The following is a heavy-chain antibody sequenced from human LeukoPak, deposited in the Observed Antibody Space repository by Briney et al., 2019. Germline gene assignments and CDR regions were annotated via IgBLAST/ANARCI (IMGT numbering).Heavy chain of an antibody. D-gene: IGHD6-19*01. CDR3: ARGGRGWPAGGSFDY. CDR2: INHSGST. J-gene: IGHJ4*02. CDR1: GGSFSGYY. Sequence: PSETLSLTCAVYGGSFSGYYWSWIRQPPGKGLEWIGEINHSGSTNYNPSLKSRVIISVDTSKNQFSLKLSSVTAADTAVYYCARGGRGWPAGGSFDYWGQGTLVTVSS. V-gene: IGHV4-34*01.